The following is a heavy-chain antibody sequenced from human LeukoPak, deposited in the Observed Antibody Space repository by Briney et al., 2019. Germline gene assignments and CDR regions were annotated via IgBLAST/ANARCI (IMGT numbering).Heavy chain of an antibody. CDR2: ISAYNGNT. D-gene: IGHD2-2*01. J-gene: IGHJ5*02. Sequence: GASVKVSCKASGYTFTSYGISWVRQAPGQGLEWMGWISAYNGNTNYAQKLQGRVTMTTDASTSTAYMELRSLRSDDTAVYYCARNYCSSTSCLRDNWFDPWGQGTLVTVSS. CDR3: ARNYCSSTSCLRDNWFDP. V-gene: IGHV1-18*01. CDR1: GYTFTSYG.